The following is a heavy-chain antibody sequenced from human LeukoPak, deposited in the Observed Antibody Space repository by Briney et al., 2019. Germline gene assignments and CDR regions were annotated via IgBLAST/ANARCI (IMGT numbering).Heavy chain of an antibody. CDR3: ARNENSGWGYFDY. V-gene: IGHV3-53*01. Sequence: GGSLRLSCAASGFTVSSNYMSWVRQAPGKGLEWVSVIGGSNGITFYVGSVEGRFTISRDNSKDTLYLQMNSLRAEDTAVYYCARNENSGWGYFDYWGQGTLVTVSS. CDR1: GFTVSSNY. J-gene: IGHJ4*02. D-gene: IGHD5-12*01. CDR2: IGGSNGIT.